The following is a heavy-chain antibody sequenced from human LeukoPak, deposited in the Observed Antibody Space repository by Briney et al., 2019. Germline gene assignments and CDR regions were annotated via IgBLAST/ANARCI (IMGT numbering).Heavy chain of an antibody. CDR2: INHSGST. Sequence: SETLSLTCAVYGGSFSGYYWSWIRQPPGKGLEWIGEINHSGSTNYNPSLKSRVTMSVDTSKNQFSLKLSSVTAADTAVYYCASAAHYGSGKYYFDYWGQGTLVTVSS. V-gene: IGHV4-34*01. D-gene: IGHD3-10*01. CDR3: ASAAHYGSGKYYFDY. CDR1: GGSFSGYY. J-gene: IGHJ4*02.